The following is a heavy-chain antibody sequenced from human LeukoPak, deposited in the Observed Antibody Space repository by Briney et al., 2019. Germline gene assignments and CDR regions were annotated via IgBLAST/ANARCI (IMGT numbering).Heavy chain of an antibody. J-gene: IGHJ4*02. CDR2: IYTSGST. Sequence: SQTLSLTCTVSGGSLSSGSYYWSWIRQPAGKGLEWIGRIYTSGSTNYNPSLKSRVTISVDTSKNQFSLKLSSVTAADTAVYYCARIAASCVDYWGQGTLVTVSS. D-gene: IGHD6-6*01. V-gene: IGHV4-61*02. CDR1: GGSLSSGSYY. CDR3: ARIAASCVDY.